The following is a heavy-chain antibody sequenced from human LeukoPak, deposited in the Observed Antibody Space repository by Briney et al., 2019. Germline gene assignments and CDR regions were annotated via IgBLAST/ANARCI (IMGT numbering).Heavy chain of an antibody. CDR2: ISSSSSTI. Sequence: GGSLRLSCAASGFTFSSYSMNWVRQAPGKGLEWVSYISSSSSTIYYADSVKGRFTISRDNAKNSLYLQMNSLRAEDTAVYYCAREVVGGEWLVQNWYFDLWGRGTLVTVSS. CDR3: AREVVGGEWLVQNWYFDL. CDR1: GFTFSSYS. J-gene: IGHJ2*01. D-gene: IGHD6-19*01. V-gene: IGHV3-48*04.